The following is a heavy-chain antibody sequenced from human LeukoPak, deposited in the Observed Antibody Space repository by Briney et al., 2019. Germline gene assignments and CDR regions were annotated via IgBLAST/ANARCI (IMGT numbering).Heavy chain of an antibody. CDR1: GGSTSSSTYY. J-gene: IGHJ3*01. CDR2: ISYSGST. V-gene: IGHV4-39*01. D-gene: IGHD2-21*01. CDR3: ARNSRDPDAFDV. Sequence: SETLSLTCTVSGGSTSSSTYYWGWIRQPPGKGLEWIGSISYSGSTYHNPSLKSRVTIFVDTSKNQFSLKLSSVTAADTAVYYCARNSRDPDAFDVWGQGTMVTVSS.